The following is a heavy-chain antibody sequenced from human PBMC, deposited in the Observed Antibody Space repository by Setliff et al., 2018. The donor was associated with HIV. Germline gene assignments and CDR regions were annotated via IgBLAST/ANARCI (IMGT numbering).Heavy chain of an antibody. CDR1: GFTFSNYW. Sequence: PGGSLRLSCAASGFTFSNYWMSWVRQAPGKGLEWVANIKEDGSEKYYVDSVKGRFTISRDNAKNSLYLQMNSLRAEDTAVYYCARSRAAGFDYWGQGTLVTVSS. CDR2: IKEDGSEK. V-gene: IGHV3-7*02. CDR3: ARSRAAGFDY. D-gene: IGHD6-13*01. J-gene: IGHJ4*02.